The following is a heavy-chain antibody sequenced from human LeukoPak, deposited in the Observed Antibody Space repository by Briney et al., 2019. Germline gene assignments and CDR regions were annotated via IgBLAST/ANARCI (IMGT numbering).Heavy chain of an antibody. CDR1: GIIFTSYV. CDR2: ISYDGSNK. V-gene: IGHV3-30*03. J-gene: IGHJ5*02. Sequence: GGSLRLSCAASGIIFTSYVMHWVRQAPGKGLQWVALISYDGSNKYYADSVKGRFTISRDNSKNTLYLQMNSLRAEDTAVYYCARPRGAAAGTFGFDPWGQGTLVTVSS. CDR3: ARPRGAAAGTFGFDP. D-gene: IGHD6-13*01.